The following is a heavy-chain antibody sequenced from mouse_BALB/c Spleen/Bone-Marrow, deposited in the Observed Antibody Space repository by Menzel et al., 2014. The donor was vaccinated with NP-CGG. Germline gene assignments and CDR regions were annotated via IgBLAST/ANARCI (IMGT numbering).Heavy chain of an antibody. J-gene: IGHJ4*01. Sequence: VQLQQSRAELVKPGASVKLSCKASGFTFTSYWMHWVKQRPGQGLEWIGEINPSNGRPNYNGKFKYKATLTVDKSSSTAYMHLSSLRSEDSAVYYCARTIATLYYAMDYWGQGTSVTVSS. CDR3: ARTIATLYYAMDY. CDR1: GFTFTSYW. CDR2: INPSNGRP. V-gene: IGHV1S81*02.